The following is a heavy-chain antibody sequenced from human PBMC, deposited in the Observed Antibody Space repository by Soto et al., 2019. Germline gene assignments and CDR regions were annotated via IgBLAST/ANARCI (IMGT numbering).Heavy chain of an antibody. CDR3: VRDGLITTPGVDFDC. CDR2: VKGDGSGT. CDR1: GFTFSSYW. D-gene: IGHD7-27*01. V-gene: IGHV3-74*01. Sequence: EVQLVESGGGLVQPGGSLRLSCAASGFTFSSYWMHWVRQAPGKGLVWVSRVKGDGSGTSYADSVKGRFTISRDNARNTLYLHMDSLRAEDTAVYYCVRDGLITTPGVDFDCWGQGTLVTVSS. J-gene: IGHJ4*02.